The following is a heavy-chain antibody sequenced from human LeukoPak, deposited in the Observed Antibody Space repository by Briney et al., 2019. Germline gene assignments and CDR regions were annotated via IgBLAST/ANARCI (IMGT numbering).Heavy chain of an antibody. Sequence: GGSLRLSCAASGFTFSSYTMNWVRRAPGKGLEWVSSISSSSSYIYYADSVKGRFTISRDNAKNSLYLQMNSLRAEDMAVYYCARDPGGYSSGGELDVWGRGTTVTVSS. CDR1: GFTFSSYT. V-gene: IGHV3-21*01. CDR2: ISSSSSYI. J-gene: IGHJ6*04. D-gene: IGHD6-19*01. CDR3: ARDPGGYSSGGELDV.